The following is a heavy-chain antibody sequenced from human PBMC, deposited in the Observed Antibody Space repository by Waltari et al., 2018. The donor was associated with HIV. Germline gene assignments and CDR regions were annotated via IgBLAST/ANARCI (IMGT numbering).Heavy chain of an antibody. Sequence: EVQLVQSGAEVKKPGESLKISCKASGYSFTSYWIGWVRQMPGKGLEWMGIIYPGDSNTRYIPSFQGQVTISADKSISTAYLQWSSLKASDTAMYYCATSRSTYYDTGGYFDYWGQGTLVTVSS. J-gene: IGHJ4*02. CDR3: ATSRSTYYDTGGYFDY. D-gene: IGHD3-22*01. V-gene: IGHV5-51*03. CDR2: IYPGDSNT. CDR1: GYSFTSYW.